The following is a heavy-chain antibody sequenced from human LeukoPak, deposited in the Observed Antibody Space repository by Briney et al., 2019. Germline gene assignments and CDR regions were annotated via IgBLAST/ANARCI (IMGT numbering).Heavy chain of an antibody. D-gene: IGHD3-10*01. CDR2: IYTSGST. Sequence: SETLSLTCTVSGGSISSYYWSWIRQPAGKGLEWIGRIYTSGSTNYNPSLKSRVTISVDASKNQFSLKLSSVTAADTAVYYCARGGYYGSGNDFRFDPWGQGTLVTVSS. CDR1: GGSISSYY. CDR3: ARGGYYGSGNDFRFDP. J-gene: IGHJ5*02. V-gene: IGHV4-4*07.